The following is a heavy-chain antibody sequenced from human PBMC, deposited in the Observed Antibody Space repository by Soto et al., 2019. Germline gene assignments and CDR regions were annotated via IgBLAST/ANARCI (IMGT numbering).Heavy chain of an antibody. Sequence: QVQLVQSGAEVKKPGSSVKVSCKASGGTFSSYAISWVRQAPGQGLEWMGGILPIFGTANYAQKFQGRVTITADESTSTAYRELSSLRSEDTAVYYCASRGGYCSGGSCYRLDYWGQGTLVTVSS. CDR1: GGTFSSYA. J-gene: IGHJ4*02. CDR2: ILPIFGTA. V-gene: IGHV1-69*01. D-gene: IGHD2-15*01. CDR3: ASRGGYCSGGSCYRLDY.